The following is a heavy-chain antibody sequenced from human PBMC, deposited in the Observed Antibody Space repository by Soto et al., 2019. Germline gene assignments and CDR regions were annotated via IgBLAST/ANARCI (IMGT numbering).Heavy chain of an antibody. D-gene: IGHD2-2*01. J-gene: IGHJ6*02. Sequence: SDALSLTCLVTSRSMSRSLNHWGWSRQAPGKGLEWIGNINYSGSTYYNPSLQSRLTISVDTSNNQFSLTLSSVTAADTAVYYCAKLAGYFSGTSCYGHYAMDVWGQGTTVT. CDR3: AKLAGYFSGTSCYGHYAMDV. CDR2: INYSGST. V-gene: IGHV4-39*01. CDR1: SRSMSRSLNH.